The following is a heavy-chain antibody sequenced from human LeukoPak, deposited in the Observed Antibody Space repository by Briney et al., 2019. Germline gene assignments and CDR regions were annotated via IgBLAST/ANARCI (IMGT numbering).Heavy chain of an antibody. CDR3: ARQFNRVFGVVIPPNWFDP. J-gene: IGHJ5*02. V-gene: IGHV4-39*01. D-gene: IGHD3-3*01. CDR1: GGSISSSSYY. CDR2: IYYSGST. Sequence: SETLSLTCTVSGGSISSSSYYWGWIRQPPGKGLEWIGSIYYSGSTYYNPSTKSRFTISVDTSMNQFSLKLSSVTAADTAVYYCARQFNRVFGVVIPPNWFDPWGQGTLVTVSS.